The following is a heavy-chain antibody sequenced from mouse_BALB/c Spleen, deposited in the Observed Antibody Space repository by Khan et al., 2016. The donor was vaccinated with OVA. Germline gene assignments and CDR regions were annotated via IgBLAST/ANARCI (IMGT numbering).Heavy chain of an antibody. Sequence: QVQLKQSGPELVKPGALVKISCQASGYTFTAYDINWGKQRPGQGLEWIGWIYPGVVSTKKTENFKDKATLTADTASNTADMQLSGLTSEKSAVYFCAREGLRGVGMDYWGQGISVSGSS. CDR3: AREGLRGVGMDY. CDR1: GYTFTAYD. J-gene: IGHJ4*01. D-gene: IGHD2-4*01. CDR2: IYPGVVST. V-gene: IGHV1S56*01.